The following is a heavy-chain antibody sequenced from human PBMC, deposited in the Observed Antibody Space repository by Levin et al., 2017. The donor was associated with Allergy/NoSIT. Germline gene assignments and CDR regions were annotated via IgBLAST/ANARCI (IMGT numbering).Heavy chain of an antibody. J-gene: IGHJ4*02. CDR1: GYTFTNHW. D-gene: IGHD3-10*01. CDR3: ARHGYYGTGTYDSLDY. Sequence: KVSCKGSGYTFTNHWISWVRQMPGKGLEWMGRIDPSDSYTNYAPSFQDHLIISVDKSINTAYLQWISLKASDTAMYFCARHGYYGTGTYDSLDYWGQGSLVTVSS. V-gene: IGHV5-10-1*01. CDR2: IDPSDSYT.